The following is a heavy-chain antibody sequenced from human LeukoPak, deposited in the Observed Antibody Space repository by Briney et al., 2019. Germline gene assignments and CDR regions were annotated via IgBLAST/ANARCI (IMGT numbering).Heavy chain of an antibody. V-gene: IGHV4-59*12. Sequence: SETLSLTCTVSGGSISSYYWSWIRQPPGKGLEWIGYIYYSGSTNYNPSLKSRVTISVDTSKNQFSLKLSSVTAADTAVYYCARWGYYLRGYYMDVWGKGTTVTVSS. CDR2: IYYSGST. J-gene: IGHJ6*03. CDR1: GGSISSYY. D-gene: IGHD3-3*01. CDR3: ARWGYYLRGYYMDV.